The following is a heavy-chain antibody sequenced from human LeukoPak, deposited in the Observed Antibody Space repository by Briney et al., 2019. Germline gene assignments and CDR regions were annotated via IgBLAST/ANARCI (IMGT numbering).Heavy chain of an antibody. CDR3: SESPRYFHYSSGYSQYYLDY. Sequence: GGSLRLSCAASGFTFSSYAMSWVRQAPGKGLEWVSAISGSGGSTYYADSVKGRFTISRDNSKNTLYLQMNSLRAEDTAVYYWSESPRYFHYSSGYSQYYLDYWGQGTLVNVSS. D-gene: IGHD3-22*01. CDR2: ISGSGGST. V-gene: IGHV3-23*01. J-gene: IGHJ4*02. CDR1: GFTFSSYA.